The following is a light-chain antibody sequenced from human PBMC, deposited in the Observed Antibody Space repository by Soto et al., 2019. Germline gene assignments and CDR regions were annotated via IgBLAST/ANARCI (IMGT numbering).Light chain of an antibody. Sequence: EIVLTQSPATLSLSPGERATLYCRASQSVSSYLAWYQQKPGQAPRLLIYDASNRATGIPARFSGSGSGTDFTLTISSREPEDFAVYYCQQRSNWPLTFGGGTKV. J-gene: IGKJ4*01. CDR2: DAS. V-gene: IGKV3-11*01. CDR3: QQRSNWPLT. CDR1: QSVSSY.